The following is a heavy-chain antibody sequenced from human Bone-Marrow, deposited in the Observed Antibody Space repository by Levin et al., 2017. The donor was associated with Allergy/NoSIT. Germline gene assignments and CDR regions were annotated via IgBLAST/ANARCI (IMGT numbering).Heavy chain of an antibody. CDR1: GFSLSTSEVG. CDR2: IYWDDDK. CDR3: ARIGQQLVHSNWFDP. Sequence: SGPTLVKPTQTLTLTCTFSGFSLSTSEVGVGWIRQPPGKALEWLALIYWDDDKRYSPSLKSRLTITKDTSKNQVVLTMTNMDPVDTATYYCARIGQQLVHSNWFDPWGQGTLVTVSS. J-gene: IGHJ5*02. V-gene: IGHV2-5*02. D-gene: IGHD6-13*01.